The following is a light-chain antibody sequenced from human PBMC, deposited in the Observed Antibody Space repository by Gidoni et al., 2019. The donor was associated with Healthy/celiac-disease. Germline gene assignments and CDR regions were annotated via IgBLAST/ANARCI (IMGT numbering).Light chain of an antibody. V-gene: IGKV3D-15*01. J-gene: IGKJ2*01. CDR3: QQYNNWPPYT. CDR2: GAS. CDR1: QSVCSN. Sequence: EIVMMQSPATRSVSPGERATLSCRASQSVCSNLAWYQQKPGQTPRLLIYGASTRATGIPARFSGSGSGTEFTLTISSLQSEDFAVYYCQQYNNWPPYTFGQGTKLEIK.